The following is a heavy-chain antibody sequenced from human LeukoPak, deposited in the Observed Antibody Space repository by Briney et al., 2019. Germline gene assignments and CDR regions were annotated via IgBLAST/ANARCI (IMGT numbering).Heavy chain of an antibody. D-gene: IGHD6-13*01. J-gene: IGHJ5*02. CDR2: INPSGGST. V-gene: IGHV1-46*01. CDR1: GYTFTSYY. CDR3: ARETAAEPSFDP. Sequence: ASVKVSCKASGYTFTSYYMHWVRQAPGQGLEWMGIINPSGGSTSYAQKFQGRVTMTRDTSISTAYMELSRLRSDDTAVYYCARETAAEPSFDPWGQGTLVTVSS.